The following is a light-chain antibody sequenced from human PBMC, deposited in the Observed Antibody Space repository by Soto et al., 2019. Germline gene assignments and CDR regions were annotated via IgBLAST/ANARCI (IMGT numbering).Light chain of an antibody. J-gene: IGLJ1*01. CDR2: EVS. CDR3: SSYTSSTAYV. Sequence: QSALTQPASVSGSPGQSITFSCTGTSSDVGGYNYVSWYQLHPGKAPKLMVYEVSNRPSGVSNRFSGSKSGNTASLTISGLQAEDEADYYCSSYTSSTAYVFGTGTKVTVL. V-gene: IGLV2-14*01. CDR1: SSDVGGYNY.